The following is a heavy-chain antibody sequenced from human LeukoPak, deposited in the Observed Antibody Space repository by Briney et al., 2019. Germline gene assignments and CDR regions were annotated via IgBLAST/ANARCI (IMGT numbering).Heavy chain of an antibody. J-gene: IGHJ4*02. Sequence: GGSLRLSCAASGFTFSSYAMSWVRQAPGMGLEWVSAISGSGGSTYYADSVKGRFTIPRDNSKNTLYLQMNSLRAEDTAVYYCAKGRSSWYPLGYWGQGTLVTVSS. CDR3: AKGRSSWYPLGY. CDR1: GFTFSSYA. D-gene: IGHD6-13*01. CDR2: ISGSGGST. V-gene: IGHV3-23*01.